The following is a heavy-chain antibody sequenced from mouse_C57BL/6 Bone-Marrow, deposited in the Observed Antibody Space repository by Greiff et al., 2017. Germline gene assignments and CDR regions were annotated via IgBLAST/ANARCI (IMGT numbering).Heavy chain of an antibody. Sequence: VQLVESGPELVKPGASVKISCKASGYAFSSSWMNWVKQRPGKGLEWIGRIYPGDGNTNYNGKFKGKATLTADKSSSTAYMQLSSLTSEDSAVYFCARQLRPHYYAMDYWGQGTSVTVSS. J-gene: IGHJ4*01. CDR2: IYPGDGNT. V-gene: IGHV1-82*01. D-gene: IGHD3-2*02. CDR1: GYAFSSSW. CDR3: ARQLRPHYYAMDY.